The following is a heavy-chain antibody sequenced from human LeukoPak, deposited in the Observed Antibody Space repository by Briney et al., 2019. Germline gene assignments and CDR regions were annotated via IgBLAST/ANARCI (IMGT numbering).Heavy chain of an antibody. D-gene: IGHD3-10*01. V-gene: IGHV3-53*01. J-gene: IGHJ4*02. Sequence: PGGPLRLSCAASGFTVSSNYMSWVRQAPGKGLEWVSVIYSGGNTYYADSVKGRFTISRDNSKDTLYLQMNSLRHEDTAVYYCAASRSGVDYWGQGTLVTVSS. CDR1: GFTVSSNY. CDR3: AASRSGVDY. CDR2: IYSGGNT.